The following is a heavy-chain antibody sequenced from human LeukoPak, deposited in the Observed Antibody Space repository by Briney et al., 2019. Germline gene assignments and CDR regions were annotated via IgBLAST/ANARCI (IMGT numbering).Heavy chain of an antibody. V-gene: IGHV3-7*01. CDR3: ARVNPSGYVGYFDY. J-gene: IGHJ4*02. Sequence: PGGSLRLSCAASGFTFSSYWMTWVRQAPGKGLEWVANIKQDGSEKFYVDSVKGRFTISRDNANNSLYLQMNSLRAEDTAVYYCARVNPSGYVGYFDYWGQGTLVTVSS. CDR1: GFTFSSYW. CDR2: IKQDGSEK. D-gene: IGHD5-12*01.